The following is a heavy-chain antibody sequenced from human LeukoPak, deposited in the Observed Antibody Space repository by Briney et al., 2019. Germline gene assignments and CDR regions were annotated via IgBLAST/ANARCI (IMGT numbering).Heavy chain of an antibody. CDR3: ARDYSYYYDSSGYSGDY. CDR1: GGSISSYY. J-gene: IGHJ4*02. V-gene: IGHV4-4*07. CDR2: IYTSGST. D-gene: IGHD3-22*01. Sequence: SDTLSLTCTVSGGSISSYYWSWIRQPAGKGLEWIGRIYTSGSTNYNPSLKSRVTISVDKSKKQFSLKLSSVTAADTAVYYCARDYSYYYDSSGYSGDYWGQGTLVTVSS.